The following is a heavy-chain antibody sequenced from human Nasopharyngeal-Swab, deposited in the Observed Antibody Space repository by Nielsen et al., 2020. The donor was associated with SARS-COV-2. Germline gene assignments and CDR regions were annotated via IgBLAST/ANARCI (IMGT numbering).Heavy chain of an antibody. CDR1: GGSISSGSYY. CDR2: LYYSGST. Sequence: SETLSLTCSVSGGSISSGSYYWAWIRQPPHKGLEWIGTLYYSGSTYYSPSLKSRVTISIDTSRNQLSLRLSSATAADTAVYYCARYSSLGAVRLAFDIWGQGTMVTVSS. CDR3: ARYSSLGAVRLAFDI. V-gene: IGHV4-39*07. D-gene: IGHD6-6*01. J-gene: IGHJ3*02.